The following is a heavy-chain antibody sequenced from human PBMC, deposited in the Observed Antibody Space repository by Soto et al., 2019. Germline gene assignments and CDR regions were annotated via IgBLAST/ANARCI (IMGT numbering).Heavy chain of an antibody. CDR1: AVSGFIFSDSV. J-gene: IGHJ5*02. D-gene: IGHD6-19*01. Sequence: EEPLVESGGGLVQPGDSLKLSCAASAVSGFIFSDSVIHWVRQASGKGLEWVGRIRSKSNGYATAYAASVKDRFTISRDDSRNTAYLQMSSLKIEDTAVYYCTRGGSFTWRFDPWGQGTLV. CDR2: IRSKSNGYAT. CDR3: TRGGSFTWRFDP. V-gene: IGHV3-73*01.